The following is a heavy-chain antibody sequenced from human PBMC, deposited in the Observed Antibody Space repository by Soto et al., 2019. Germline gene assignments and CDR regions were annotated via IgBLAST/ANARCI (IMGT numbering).Heavy chain of an antibody. CDR2: IYWDDDK. D-gene: IGHD3-10*02. J-gene: IGHJ5*02. Sequence: EACPTLVKPPQTPPPTCPLSGVSPSTSGGGVGWVRQPPGKALEWLALIYWDDDKRYSPSLKSRLSITKDTSKNQVVLTMTNMDPVDTATYYCAHKDYVRWFDPWGQGTLVTVS. CDR3: AHKDYVRWFDP. V-gene: IGHV2-5*02. CDR1: GVSPSTSGGG.